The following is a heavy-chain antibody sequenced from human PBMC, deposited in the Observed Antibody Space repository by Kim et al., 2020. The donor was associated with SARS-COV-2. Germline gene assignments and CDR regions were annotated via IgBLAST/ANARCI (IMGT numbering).Heavy chain of an antibody. Sequence: GESLKISCKGSGYSFTSYWFGWGRQMPGKGRGWLGRIDPRASYPNYSPSFQGHATIPADKSISTAYLQWSSLKASDTAMYYCARPYSGSPPDAFDIWGQGTMVTVSS. CDR3: ARPYSGSPPDAFDI. J-gene: IGHJ3*02. CDR1: GYSFTSYW. D-gene: IGHD1-26*01. CDR2: IDPRASYP. V-gene: IGHV5-10-1*01.